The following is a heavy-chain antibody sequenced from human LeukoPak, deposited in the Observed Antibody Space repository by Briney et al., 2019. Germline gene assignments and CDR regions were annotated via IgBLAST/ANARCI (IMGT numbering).Heavy chain of an antibody. J-gene: IGHJ4*02. V-gene: IGHV3-30*18. CDR1: GFTFSSYG. CDR3: AKDNPPVL. CDR2: ISYDGSNK. Sequence: GGSLRLSCAASGFTFSSYGMHWVRQAPGKGLEWVAVISYDGSNKYYADSVKGRFTISRDNSKTTLYLQMNSLRAEDTAVYYCAKDNPPVLWGQGTLVTVSS. D-gene: IGHD1-14*01.